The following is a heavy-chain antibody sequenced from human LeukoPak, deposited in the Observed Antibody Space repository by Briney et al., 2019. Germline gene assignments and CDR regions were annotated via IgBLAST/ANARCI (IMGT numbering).Heavy chain of an antibody. CDR2: MNPNSGNT. D-gene: IGHD3-10*01. Sequence: ASVKVSCKASGYTFTSYDINWVRQATGQGLEWMGWMNPNSGNTGYAQKFQGRVTMTRNTSISTAYVELSSLRSEDTAVYYCARKGDYYGSGSYYNFVNWFDPWGQGTLVTVSS. CDR1: GYTFTSYD. CDR3: ARKGDYYGSGSYYNFVNWFDP. V-gene: IGHV1-8*01. J-gene: IGHJ5*02.